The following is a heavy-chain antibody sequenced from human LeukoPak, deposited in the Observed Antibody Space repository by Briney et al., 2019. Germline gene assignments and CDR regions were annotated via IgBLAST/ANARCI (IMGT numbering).Heavy chain of an antibody. D-gene: IGHD5-18*01. Sequence: SETLSLTCAVSGYSISSGYYWGWIRQTPGKGLEWIGHIYHSGRTYYNPSLKSRVTISRDNSKNTLYLQMNSLRAEDTAVYYCARDWAAMGNLDYWGQGTLVTVSS. J-gene: IGHJ4*02. CDR2: IYHSGRT. CDR3: ARDWAAMGNLDY. CDR1: GYSISSGYY. V-gene: IGHV4-38-2*02.